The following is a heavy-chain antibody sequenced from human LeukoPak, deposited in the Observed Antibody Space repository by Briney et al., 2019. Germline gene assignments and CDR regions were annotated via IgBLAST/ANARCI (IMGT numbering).Heavy chain of an antibody. CDR1: GFAFSSYG. V-gene: IGHV3-30*18. Sequence: GGSLRLSCAASGFAFSSYGMHWVRQAPGKGLEWVAIISYDGSSKYYADSVKGRFTISRDNSKNTLYLQMNSLRAEDTAVYYCAKEPVEMATLNSFNYWGQGTLVTVSS. CDR3: AKEPVEMATLNSFNY. J-gene: IGHJ4*02. CDR2: ISYDGSSK. D-gene: IGHD5-24*01.